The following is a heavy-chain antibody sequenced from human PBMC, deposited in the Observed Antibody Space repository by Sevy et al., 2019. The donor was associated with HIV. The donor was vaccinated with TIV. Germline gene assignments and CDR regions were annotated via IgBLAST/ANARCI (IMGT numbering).Heavy chain of an antibody. CDR3: AREGGYTSAWSPGNH. CDR2: IAYDGIIK. Sequence: GGSLRLSCAASGCTFNTHAMHWVRQAPGKGLEWVALIAYDGIIKYYADSVKGRLTISRDNSKNTLSLQMNSLRVEDTAVYYSAREGGYTSAWSPGNHWRQGTLVTVSS. J-gene: IGHJ1*01. D-gene: IGHD6-19*01. CDR1: GCTFNTHA. V-gene: IGHV3-30*04.